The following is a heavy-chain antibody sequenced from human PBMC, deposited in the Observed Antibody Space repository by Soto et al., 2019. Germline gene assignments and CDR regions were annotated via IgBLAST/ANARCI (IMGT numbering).Heavy chain of an antibody. J-gene: IGHJ4*02. CDR1: GFTFSSYA. Sequence: GGSLRLSCAASGFTFSSYAMSWVRQAPGKGLEWVSAISGSGGSTYYADSVKGRFTVSRDNSKNTLYLQMNSLRPEDTAVYYCARDRSRYSSGWYGLFDYWGQGTLVTVSS. CDR3: ARDRSRYSSGWYGLFDY. V-gene: IGHV3-23*01. D-gene: IGHD6-19*01. CDR2: ISGSGGST.